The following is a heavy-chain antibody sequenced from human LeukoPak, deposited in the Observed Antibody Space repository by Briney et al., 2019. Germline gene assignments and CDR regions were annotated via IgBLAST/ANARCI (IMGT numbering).Heavy chain of an antibody. V-gene: IGHV3-7*04. CDR1: GFTFSNYW. D-gene: IGHD6-6*01. J-gene: IGHJ4*02. CDR3: ARAAGITVRPPTGY. Sequence: GGSLRLSCAASGFTFSNYWMSWVRQAPGKGLEWVANIKQDGSEKHYVDSVKGRFTISRDNAKNSLYLQMNSLRAEETAVYYCARAAGITVRPPTGYWGQGTLVTVSS. CDR2: IKQDGSEK.